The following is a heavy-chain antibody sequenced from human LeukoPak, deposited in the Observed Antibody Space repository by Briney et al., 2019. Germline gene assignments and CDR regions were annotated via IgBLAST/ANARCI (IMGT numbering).Heavy chain of an antibody. CDR1: GGSISSSSYY. V-gene: IGHV4-39*07. D-gene: IGHD6-19*01. CDR3: ARVVKQWLVRYFDY. J-gene: IGHJ4*02. CDR2: IYYSGST. Sequence: SETLSLTCTVSGGSISSSSYYWGWIRQPPGKGLEWIGSIYYSGSTYYNPSLKSRVTISVDTSKNQFSLKLSSVTAADTAVYYCARVVKQWLVRYFDYWGQGTLVTVSS.